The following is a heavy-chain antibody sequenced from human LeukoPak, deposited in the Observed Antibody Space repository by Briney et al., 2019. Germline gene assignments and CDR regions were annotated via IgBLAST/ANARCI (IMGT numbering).Heavy chain of an antibody. CDR3: ARENYCTNGVCWAFDP. D-gene: IGHD2-8*01. CDR2: IYYTGST. V-gene: IGHV4-39*07. CDR1: GGSISSSDYY. Sequence: KPSETLSLTCSVSGGSISSSDYYWSWLRQPPGKGLEWLGNIYYTGSTSYNPSLKSRVTLSVDTFKNQFSLHLSSVTAADTAVYYCARENYCTNGVCWAFDPWGQGTLVTVSS. J-gene: IGHJ5*02.